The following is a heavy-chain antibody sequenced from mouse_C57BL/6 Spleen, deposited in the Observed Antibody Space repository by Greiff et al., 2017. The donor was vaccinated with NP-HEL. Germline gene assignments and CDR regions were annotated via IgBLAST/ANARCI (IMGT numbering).Heavy chain of an antibody. CDR3: TRNDGYYGY. V-gene: IGHV1-15*01. D-gene: IGHD2-3*01. J-gene: IGHJ2*01. Sequence: QVQLKESGAELVRPGASVTLSCQASGYTFTDYEMHWVKQTPVPGLEWIGAIDPETGGTAYNQKFKGKAILTADKSSSTAYMELRSLTSEDSAVYYCTRNDGYYGYWGQGTTLTVSS. CDR2: IDPETGGT. CDR1: GYTFTDYE.